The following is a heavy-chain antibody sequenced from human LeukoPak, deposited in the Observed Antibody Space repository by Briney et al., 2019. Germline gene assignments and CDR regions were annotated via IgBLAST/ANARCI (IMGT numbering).Heavy chain of an antibody. D-gene: IGHD3-22*01. J-gene: IGHJ4*02. Sequence: GASVKVSCKASGYTFTSYSMHWVRQAPGQGLEWIGWINPNSGGTNYAQKFQGRVTMTRDTSISTAYMELSRLRSDDTAVYYCARVPSYYYDSSGYLPLDYWGQGTLVTVSS. CDR3: ARVPSYYYDSSGYLPLDY. CDR2: INPNSGGT. CDR1: GYTFTSYS. V-gene: IGHV1-2*02.